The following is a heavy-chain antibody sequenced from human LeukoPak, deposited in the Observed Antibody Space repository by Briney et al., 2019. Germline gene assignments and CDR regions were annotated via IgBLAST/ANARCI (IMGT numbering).Heavy chain of an antibody. CDR2: IKEAGSEK. CDR1: GFTFSNYW. CDR3: ARQQWLATLYYYFDY. J-gene: IGHJ4*02. V-gene: IGHV3-7*03. Sequence: PGGSLRLSCAASGFTFSNYWMSWVRQAPGKGLEFMANIKEAGSEKYYVDSVKGRFTISRDNAKNSLYLQMNSLRAEDTAVYYCARQQWLATLYYYFDYWGQGILVTVSS. D-gene: IGHD6-19*01.